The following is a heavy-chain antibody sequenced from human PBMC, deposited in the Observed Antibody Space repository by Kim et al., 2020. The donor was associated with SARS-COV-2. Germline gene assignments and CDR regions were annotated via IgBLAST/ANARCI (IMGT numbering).Heavy chain of an antibody. CDR2: ST. J-gene: IGHJ5*02. V-gene: IGHV4-34*01. Sequence: STNYNPSLKSRVTISVDTSKNQFSLKLSSVTAADTAVYYCARARGTTGTTWGQGTLVTVSS. D-gene: IGHD1-1*01. CDR3: ARARGTTGTT.